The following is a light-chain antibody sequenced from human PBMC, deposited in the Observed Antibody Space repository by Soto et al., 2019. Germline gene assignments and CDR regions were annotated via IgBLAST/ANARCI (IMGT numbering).Light chain of an antibody. CDR2: GNS. J-gene: IGLJ1*01. CDR3: QSYDSGLRGSDV. Sequence: QSVLTQPPSASGAPGQRVTISCTGSSSNIGAGYDVHWYQQLPGTDPNLLIYGNSNRPSGVPDRFSGAKSGTSAALAITGLQAEDEADYYCQSYDSGLRGSDVFGTGTKLTVL. CDR1: SSNIGAGYD. V-gene: IGLV1-40*01.